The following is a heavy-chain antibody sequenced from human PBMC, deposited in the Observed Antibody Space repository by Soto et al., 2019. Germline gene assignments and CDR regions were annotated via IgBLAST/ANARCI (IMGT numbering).Heavy chain of an antibody. CDR1: GYTFTSYG. D-gene: IGHD6-13*01. CDR3: ATRSPIARQYSSSWDYYYYGMDV. V-gene: IGHV1-18*01. J-gene: IGHJ6*02. Sequence: QVQLVQSGAEVKKPGASVKVSCKASGYTFTSYGISWVRQAPGQGLEWMGWISAYNGNTNYAQKLQGRVTMTTDTSTGTAYMELRSLRSDDTAVDYCATRSPIARQYSSSWDYYYYGMDVWGQGTTVTVSS. CDR2: ISAYNGNT.